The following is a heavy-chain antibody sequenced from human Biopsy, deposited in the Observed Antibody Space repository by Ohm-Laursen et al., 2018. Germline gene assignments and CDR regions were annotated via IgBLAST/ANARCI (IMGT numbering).Heavy chain of an antibody. CDR3: ARRTWDN. Sequence: ASVKVSCKPSGYTFTAHYVHWVRQAPGQGLEGMGWINPNSGGTKYAQKFRGRVTMAGDTSINTVHMELRNLRSDDTAVYYCARRTWDNWGLGTLITVSS. CDR1: GYTFTAHY. J-gene: IGHJ4*02. V-gene: IGHV1-2*02. CDR2: INPNSGGT.